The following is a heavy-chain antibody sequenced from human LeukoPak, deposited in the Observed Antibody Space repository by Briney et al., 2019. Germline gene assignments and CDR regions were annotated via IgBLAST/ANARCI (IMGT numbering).Heavy chain of an antibody. CDR2: ISGSGGSP. CDR1: GFIFSSYA. J-gene: IGHJ3*02. D-gene: IGHD1-26*01. CDR3: ASSHRGQGGGAFDI. Sequence: GGSLRLSCAASGFIFSSYAMSWVRQAPGKGLEWVSGISGSGGSPYYADSVKGRFTISRDNSKNTLYLQMNSLRAEDTAVYYCASSHRGQGGGAFDIWGQGTMVTVSS. V-gene: IGHV3-23*01.